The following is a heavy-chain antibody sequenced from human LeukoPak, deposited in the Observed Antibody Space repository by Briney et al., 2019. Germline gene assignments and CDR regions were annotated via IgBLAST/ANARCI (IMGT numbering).Heavy chain of an antibody. CDR1: GGSISSYY. Sequence: PSETLSLTCTVSGGSISSYYWSWIRQPPGKGLEWIGNIYTSGNTNYNPSLKRRVAISVDTSKNQFSPKLNALTPADAAAYYCARPYSSGWSGAFDIWGQGTMVTVSS. D-gene: IGHD6-19*01. CDR2: IYTSGNT. J-gene: IGHJ3*02. CDR3: ARPYSSGWSGAFDI. V-gene: IGHV4-4*09.